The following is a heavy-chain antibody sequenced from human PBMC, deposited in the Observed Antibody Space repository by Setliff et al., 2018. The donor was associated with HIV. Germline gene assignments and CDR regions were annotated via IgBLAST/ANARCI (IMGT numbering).Heavy chain of an antibody. Sequence: ASVKVSCKGSGYRFMSYGFTWVRQAPGQGLEWVGWINSYLAETKYAQNLQSRLTLTTDTSTNTAFMELRSLTSDDTAVYYCAREVDGVELDHWGQGSLVTVSS. CDR2: INSYLAET. CDR3: AREVDGVELDH. J-gene: IGHJ4*02. V-gene: IGHV1-18*01. CDR1: GYRFMSYG.